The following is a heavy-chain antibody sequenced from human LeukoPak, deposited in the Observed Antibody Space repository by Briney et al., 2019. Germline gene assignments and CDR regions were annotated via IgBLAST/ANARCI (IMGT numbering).Heavy chain of an antibody. Sequence: PSETLSLTCAVYVDSFSGYYWSWIRQPPGKGLEWIGEVDHSGNINHNPSLTSLKSRVTMSVDTSKNQFSLKLRSVTATDSAIYYCARQRECGETSCFRGFRYWGQGTLVTVSS. CDR2: VDHSGNI. CDR3: ARQRECGETSCFRGFRY. V-gene: IGHV4-34*01. CDR1: VDSFSGYY. J-gene: IGHJ4*02. D-gene: IGHD2-15*01.